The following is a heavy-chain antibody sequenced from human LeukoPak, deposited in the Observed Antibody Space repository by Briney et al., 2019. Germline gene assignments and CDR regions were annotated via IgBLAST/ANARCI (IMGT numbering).Heavy chain of an antibody. CDR2: IYYSGRT. Sequence: SETLSLTCSVSSGSISTYYWSWIRQPPGKGLEWIGYIYYSGRTSYNPSLKSRVTISVDTSKNHFSLTLSSVIAADTAVYYCARGQKYRNGYTVTELGSGYFDYWGQGTLVTVSS. CDR1: SGSISTYY. J-gene: IGHJ4*02. CDR3: ARGQKYRNGYTVTELGSGYFDY. V-gene: IGHV4-59*01. D-gene: IGHD5-18*01.